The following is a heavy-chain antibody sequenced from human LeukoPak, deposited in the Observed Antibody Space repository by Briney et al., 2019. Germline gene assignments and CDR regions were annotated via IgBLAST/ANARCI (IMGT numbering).Heavy chain of an antibody. CDR1: GFTFSSYA. J-gene: IGHJ4*02. D-gene: IGHD6-6*01. CDR2: IYSGGST. CDR3: AREVIAARPGYFDY. V-gene: IGHV3-66*01. Sequence: GGSLRLSCAASGFTFSSYAMSWVRQAPGKGLEWVSVIYSGGSTYYADSVKGRFTISRDNSKNTLYLQMNSLRAEDTAVYYCAREVIAARPGYFDYWGQGTLVTVSS.